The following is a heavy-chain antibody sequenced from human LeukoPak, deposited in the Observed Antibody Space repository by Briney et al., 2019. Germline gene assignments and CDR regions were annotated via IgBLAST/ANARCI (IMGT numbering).Heavy chain of an antibody. CDR1: GFTFSTYS. V-gene: IGHV3-23*01. D-gene: IGHD3-10*01. CDR3: ARVRAYYYGSGGNWFDP. CDR2: ISGNGDYT. Sequence: GGSLRLSCAASGFTFSTYSMTWVRQAPGKGLEWVSVISGNGDYTYYADSVKGRFTISRDNSKNTLYLQMNSLRAEDTAVYYCARVRAYYYGSGGNWFDPWGQGTLVTVSS. J-gene: IGHJ5*02.